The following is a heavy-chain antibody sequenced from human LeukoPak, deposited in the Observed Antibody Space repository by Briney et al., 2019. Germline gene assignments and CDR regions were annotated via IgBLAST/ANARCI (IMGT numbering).Heavy chain of an antibody. V-gene: IGHV3-53*04. CDR2: LYSGGNT. CDR1: GFSVSDTP. Sequence: PGGSLRLSCAVSGFSVSDTPMTWVRQAPGKGLEWVSILYSGGNTYYGASVKGRFTVSRQNSKNTLYLQMNTLKPEDTAVYYCAKDRGDFPWGQGTLVTVSS. D-gene: IGHD2-21*02. CDR3: AKDRGDFP. J-gene: IGHJ5*02.